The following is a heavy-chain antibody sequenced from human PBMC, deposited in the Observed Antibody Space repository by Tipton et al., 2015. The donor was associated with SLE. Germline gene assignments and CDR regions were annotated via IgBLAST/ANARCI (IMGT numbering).Heavy chain of an antibody. J-gene: IGHJ5*02. CDR2: IYVAGNT. CDR1: GGSISSSS. CDR3: AREGVPYNWFDP. V-gene: IGHV4-4*08. Sequence: TLSLTCNVSGGSISSSSWTWIRQSPGMGLEWIASIYVAGNTNYNPSLKSRITISVDTSKNHFSMKLTSVTAADTAVYYCAREGVPYNWFDPWGQGTLVTVSS.